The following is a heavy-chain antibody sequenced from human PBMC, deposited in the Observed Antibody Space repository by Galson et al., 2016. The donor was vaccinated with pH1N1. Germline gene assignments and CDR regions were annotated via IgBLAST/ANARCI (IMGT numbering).Heavy chain of an antibody. CDR3: ARGVAAASRFDL. J-gene: IGHJ5*02. V-gene: IGHV4-39*02. CDR1: GGSMRSSDHY. D-gene: IGHD6-13*01. CDR2: VFHRGTT. Sequence: ETLSLPCRVSGGSMRSSDHYWAWVRQPPGKGLEWIGSVFHRGTTYYDLSLKSRVSISIDTSNKRFSLKVTSVSAADAAVYYCARGVAAASRFDLWGQGSLVAVSS.